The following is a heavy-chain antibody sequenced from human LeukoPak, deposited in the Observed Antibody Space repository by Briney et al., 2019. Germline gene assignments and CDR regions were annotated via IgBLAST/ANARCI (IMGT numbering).Heavy chain of an antibody. CDR1: GGSISSSSYY. J-gene: IGHJ4*02. D-gene: IGHD6-13*01. Sequence: SETLSLTCTVSGGSISSSSYYWGWIRQPPGKGLEWIGSIYYSGSTYYNPSLKSRVTISVDTSKNQFSLKLSSVTAADTAVYYCARGQSKAAAPSDYWGQGTLVTVSS. CDR2: IYYSGST. V-gene: IGHV4-39*07. CDR3: ARGQSKAAAPSDY.